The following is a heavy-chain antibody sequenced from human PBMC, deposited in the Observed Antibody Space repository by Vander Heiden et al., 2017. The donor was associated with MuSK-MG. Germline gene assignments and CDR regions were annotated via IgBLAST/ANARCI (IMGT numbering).Heavy chain of an antibody. CDR1: ALTLSSYA. D-gene: IGHD2-15*01. J-gene: IGHJ5*02. CDR2: ISGSGDGI. V-gene: IGHV3-23*01. CDR3: TKYRSGLSGNS. Sequence: EVLLLDSGGGLVQPGRPLIRFRACPALTLSSYAIICVRPVPREGLEWVSTISGSGDGIYYADSVKGRFTISRDNSKNTMYLQMHSLRAEDSAVYYCTKYRSGLSGNSWGQGTLVTVSS.